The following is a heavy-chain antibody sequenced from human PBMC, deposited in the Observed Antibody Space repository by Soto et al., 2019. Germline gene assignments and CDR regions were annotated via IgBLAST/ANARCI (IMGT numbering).Heavy chain of an antibody. CDR1: GFTFSSYS. J-gene: IGHJ4*02. D-gene: IGHD3-10*01. CDR3: AKKVNSGSGSQFFDY. V-gene: IGHV3-23*01. CDR2: FRSGGDDDTT. Sequence: GGSLRLSCAASGFTFSSYSMSWVRQAPGKGLEWVSGFRSGGDDDTTYYADSVRGRFTISRDNSKNTLFLQMNSLRAEDTAIYYCAKKVNSGSGSQFFDYWGQGTLVTAPQ.